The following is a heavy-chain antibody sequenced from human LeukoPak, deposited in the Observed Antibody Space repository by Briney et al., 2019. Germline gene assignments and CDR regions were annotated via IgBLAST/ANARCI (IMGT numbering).Heavy chain of an antibody. CDR2: ISSSSDII. D-gene: IGHD4-17*01. J-gene: IGHJ3*02. CDR1: GFTFSNYN. Sequence: PGGSLRLSCAASGFTFSNYNMNWVRQAPGKGLEWLSYISSSSDIIYYADSVKGRFSIPRDNAQNSLFLQMNSLRAEDMAVYYCARDYRMTTVPTGAFDIWGQGKMVTVSS. CDR3: ARDYRMTTVPTGAFDI. V-gene: IGHV3-48*01.